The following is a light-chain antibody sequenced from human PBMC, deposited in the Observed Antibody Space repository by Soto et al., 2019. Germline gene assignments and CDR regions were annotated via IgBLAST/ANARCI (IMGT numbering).Light chain of an antibody. V-gene: IGLV1-44*01. CDR2: SNN. CDR1: TSNIGSNT. Sequence: QSVLTQPPSASGTPGQRVTISCSGSTSNIGSNTVSWYQQLPGTAPKLLIYSNNQRPSGVPDRFSGSKSGTSASLAISGLQSEDEADYYCAAWDDSLKGQVFGTGTKLTVL. J-gene: IGLJ1*01. CDR3: AAWDDSLKGQV.